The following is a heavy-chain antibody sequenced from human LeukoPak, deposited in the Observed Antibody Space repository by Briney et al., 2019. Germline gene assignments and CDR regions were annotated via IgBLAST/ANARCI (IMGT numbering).Heavy chain of an antibody. J-gene: IGHJ3*02. V-gene: IGHV4-59*12. CDR3: ARACSSTSCYVVDAFDI. D-gene: IGHD2-2*01. CDR2: IYYSGST. Sequence: SETLSLTCTVSGGSISSYYWSWIRQPPGKGLEWIGSIYYSGSTYYNPSPKSRVTISVDTSKNQFSLKLSSVTAADTAVYYCARACSSTSCYVVDAFDIWGQGTMVTVSS. CDR1: GGSISSYY.